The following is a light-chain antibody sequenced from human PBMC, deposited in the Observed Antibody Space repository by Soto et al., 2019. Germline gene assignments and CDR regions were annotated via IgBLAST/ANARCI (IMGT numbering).Light chain of an antibody. J-gene: IGLJ3*02. CDR1: NSNIGADYG. Sequence: QSVLTQPPSVSGAPGQRVTISCTGTNSNIGADYGVQWYQQFPGTAPKLLIYGNNNRPSGVSDRFSRSKSATSASLAIAGLQPGDDADYYCQSYDSILVGLVFGAGTKVTVL. CDR2: GNN. CDR3: QSYDSILVGLV. V-gene: IGLV1-40*01.